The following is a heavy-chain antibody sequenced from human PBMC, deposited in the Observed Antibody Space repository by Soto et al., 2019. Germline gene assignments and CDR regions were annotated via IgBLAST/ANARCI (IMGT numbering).Heavy chain of an antibody. Sequence: QVQLQESGPGLVKPSETLSLTCTVSGDSMSSYYWSWIRQPPGQGLELIWYIYYSGSTTYTPSLRSRVTMSVDTSQDQFSVRMSSVTAAETAVDYCAREKSNYHTFEHWGHGSQVTVSS. CDR1: GDSMSSYY. V-gene: IGHV4-59*01. CDR3: AREKSNYHTFEH. CDR2: IYYSGST. D-gene: IGHD4-4*01. J-gene: IGHJ4*01.